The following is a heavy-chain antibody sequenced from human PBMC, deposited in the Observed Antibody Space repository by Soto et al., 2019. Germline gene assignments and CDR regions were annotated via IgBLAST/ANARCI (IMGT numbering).Heavy chain of an antibody. J-gene: IGHJ6*02. CDR3: ARDRGGDEAPDPYYYYGMDV. V-gene: IGHV3-33*01. D-gene: IGHD3-16*01. CDR2: IWYDGSNK. CDR1: GFTFSSYG. Sequence: QVQLVESGGGVVQPGRSLRLSCAASGFTFSSYGMHWVRQAPGKGLEWVAVIWYDGSNKYYADSVKGRFTISRDNSKNTLYLQMNSQRAEDTAVYYCARDRGGDEAPDPYYYYGMDVWGQGTTVTVSS.